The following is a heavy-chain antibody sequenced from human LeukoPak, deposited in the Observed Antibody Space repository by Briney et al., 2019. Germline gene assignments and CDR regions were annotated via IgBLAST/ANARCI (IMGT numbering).Heavy chain of an antibody. CDR3: ARNPAMDY. CDR2: IYSGSST. CDR1: GFTVSSNY. V-gene: IGHV3-53*04. J-gene: IGHJ4*02. Sequence: PGGSLRLYYAASGFTVSSNYMSWLRQAPGQGLVGGSVIYSGSSTYYADSVKGRFTISRHNSKNTLYLQMNSLRAEDTAVYYLARNPAMDYCGQGTLRTVSP. D-gene: IGHD5-18*01.